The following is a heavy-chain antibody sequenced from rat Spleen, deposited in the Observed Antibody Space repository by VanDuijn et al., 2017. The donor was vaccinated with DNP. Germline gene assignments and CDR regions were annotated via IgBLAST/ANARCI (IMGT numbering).Heavy chain of an antibody. V-gene: IGHV3-3*01. CDR1: GYSITSSYR. D-gene: IGHD1-3*01. CDR2: INSAGST. Sequence: EVQLQESGPGLVKPSQSLSLTCSVTGYSITSSYRWNWIRKFPGNKLEWMGYINSAGSTNYNPSLKSRIYITRDTSKHTFFLQVNSVKTEDTATYYCARVGSYDYWGKGVIVTVSS. J-gene: IGHJ2*01. CDR3: ARVGSYDY.